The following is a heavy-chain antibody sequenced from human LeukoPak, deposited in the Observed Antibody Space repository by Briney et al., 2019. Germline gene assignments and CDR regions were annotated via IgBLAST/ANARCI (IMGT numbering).Heavy chain of an antibody. CDR3: ARERDSSGYPIDY. J-gene: IGHJ4*02. Sequence: SETLSLTCTVSGGSISSYYWSWIRQPPGKGLEWIGYSYYSGSTNYNPSRKSQVTISVDTSKNQLSLKLSCVTAADTAVYYCARERDSSGYPIDYWGQGTLVTVSS. CDR2: SYYSGST. D-gene: IGHD3-22*01. CDR1: GGSISSYY. V-gene: IGHV4-59*01.